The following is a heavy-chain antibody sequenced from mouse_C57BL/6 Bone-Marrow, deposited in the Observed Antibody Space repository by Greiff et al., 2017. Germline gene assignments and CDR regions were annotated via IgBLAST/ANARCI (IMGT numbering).Heavy chain of an antibody. V-gene: IGHV1-54*01. J-gene: IGHJ2*01. D-gene: IGHD1-1*01. CDR3: ARGTTVVDFDY. CDR1: GYAFTNYL. CDR2: INPGSGGT. Sequence: VQLQQSGAELVRPGTSVKVSCKASGYAFTNYLIAWVKQRPGQGLEWIGVINPGSGGTNYNEKFKGKATLTAAKSSSTAYMQLSSLTSEDSAVYFCARGTTVVDFDYWGQGTTLTVSS.